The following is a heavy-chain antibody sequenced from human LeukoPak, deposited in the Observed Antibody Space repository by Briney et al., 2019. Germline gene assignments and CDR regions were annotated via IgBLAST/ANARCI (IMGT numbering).Heavy chain of an antibody. CDR3: ARDLPGAAVEGTTRGMDV. Sequence: ASVKVSCKASGYIFTSRGITWVRQAPGQGLEWMGWISAYNGNTNYAQNVQGRVTVTRDTSTSTAYMELRSLRSDDTAVYFCARDLPGAAVEGTTRGMDVWGQGTTVTVSS. V-gene: IGHV1-18*01. D-gene: IGHD6-19*01. CDR2: ISAYNGNT. J-gene: IGHJ6*02. CDR1: GYIFTSRG.